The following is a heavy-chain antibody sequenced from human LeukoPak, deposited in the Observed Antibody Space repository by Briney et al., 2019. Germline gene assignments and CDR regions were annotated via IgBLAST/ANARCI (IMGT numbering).Heavy chain of an antibody. V-gene: IGHV3-48*03. D-gene: IGHD3-22*01. Sequence: PGGSLRLSCAASGFTFSSYEMNWVRQAPGKGLEWVSYISSSGSTIYYADSVKGRFTISRDNAKNSLYLQMNSLRAEDTAVYYCARDKYYDSSGYSTYYYYYYMDVWGKGTTVTVSS. CDR3: ARDKYYDSSGYSTYYYYYYMDV. J-gene: IGHJ6*03. CDR2: ISSSGSTI. CDR1: GFTFSSYE.